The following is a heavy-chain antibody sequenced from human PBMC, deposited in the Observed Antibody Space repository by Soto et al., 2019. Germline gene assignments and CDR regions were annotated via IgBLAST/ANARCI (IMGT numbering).Heavy chain of an antibody. J-gene: IGHJ4*02. CDR2: IRGSDGTT. CDR1: GFSFSTFD. V-gene: IGHV3-23*01. CDR3: AKGGTMIVVVTTEYFDY. Sequence: GGSLRLSCEASGFSFSTFDMSWVRQAPGKGLQCVSFIRGSDGTTYYADSVRGRFTISRDNSKNTLYLQMNSLRAEDTAVYYCAKGGTMIVVVTTEYFDYWGQGTLVTVSS. D-gene: IGHD3-22*01.